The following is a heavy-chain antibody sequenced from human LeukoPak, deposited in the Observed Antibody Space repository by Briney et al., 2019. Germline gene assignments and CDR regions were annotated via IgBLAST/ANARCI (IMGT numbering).Heavy chain of an antibody. CDR3: ARVRYGELDV. D-gene: IGHD4-17*01. Sequence: GGSLRLSCAASGFTFSSYAMSWVRQAPGKGLEWVSSMSGSGGSTYYADSVKGRFTISRDDSKNMLYLQMTSLRAEDTAVYSCARVRYGELDVWGQGTTVTVSS. V-gene: IGHV3-23*01. CDR1: GFTFSSYA. J-gene: IGHJ6*02. CDR2: MSGSGGST.